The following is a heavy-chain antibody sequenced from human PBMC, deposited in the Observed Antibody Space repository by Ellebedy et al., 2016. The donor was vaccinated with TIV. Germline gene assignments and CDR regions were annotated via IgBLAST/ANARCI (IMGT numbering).Heavy chain of an antibody. CDR1: GFTLRDYG. J-gene: IGHJ6*02. V-gene: IGHV3-49*04. Sequence: GESLKISCTASGFTLRDYGVSWVRQAPGKGLEWVGFFRGIPYGGTTEYAASVKGRFTISRDDSKGIAYLQMNSLKTEDTAVYYCARGGRMDVWGQGTTVAVSS. CDR3: ARGGRMDV. CDR2: FRGIPYGGTT.